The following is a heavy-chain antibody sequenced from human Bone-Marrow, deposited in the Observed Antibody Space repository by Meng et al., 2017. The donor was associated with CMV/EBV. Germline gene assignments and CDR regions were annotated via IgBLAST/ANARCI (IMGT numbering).Heavy chain of an antibody. D-gene: IGHD2-2*01. Sequence: SVKVSCKASGGTFSSYTISWVRQAPGQGLEWMGRIIPILGIANYAQKFQGRVTITADKSTSTAYMELSSLRSEDTAVYYCARVGYCSSTSCYPDDYWGQGTLVTFSS. J-gene: IGHJ4*02. CDR3: ARVGYCSSTSCYPDDY. CDR1: GGTFSSYT. V-gene: IGHV1-69*02. CDR2: IIPILGIA.